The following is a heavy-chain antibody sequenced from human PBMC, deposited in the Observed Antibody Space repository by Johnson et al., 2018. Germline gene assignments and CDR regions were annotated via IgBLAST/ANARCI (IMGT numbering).Heavy chain of an antibody. CDR1: GGIFSNSA. J-gene: IGHJ6*02. Sequence: QVQLVQSGAEVKKPGSSLKVSCKTSGGIFSNSAISWVRQAPGQGLEWMGGIIPMFDTPNYAQKFQGRVTSPADESTSTAYMELSSLRSDDPAVYYCARDDSKLYGSWAGYYGMDVWGQGTAVTVSS. D-gene: IGHD3-10*01. CDR2: IIPMFDTP. V-gene: IGHV1-69*12. CDR3: ARDDSKLYGSWAGYYGMDV.